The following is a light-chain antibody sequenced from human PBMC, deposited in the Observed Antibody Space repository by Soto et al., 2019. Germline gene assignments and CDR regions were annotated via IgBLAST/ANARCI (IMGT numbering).Light chain of an antibody. CDR2: DVS. Sequence: QSALSQPASVSGSPGQSITIACTGASGDVGGGYNYVSWYQQHPGKAPKLIIYDVSSRPSGVSNRFSGSKSGNTASLTISGLQAEDESEYYCSSYTPSSTPVIYGRGTKLTVL. CDR3: SSYTPSSTPVI. V-gene: IGLV2-14*03. J-gene: IGLJ2*01. CDR1: SGDVGGGYNY.